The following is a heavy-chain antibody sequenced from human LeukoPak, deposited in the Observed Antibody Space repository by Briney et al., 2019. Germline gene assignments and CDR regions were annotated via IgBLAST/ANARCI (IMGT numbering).Heavy chain of an antibody. CDR2: IKTKTDDGAT. V-gene: IGHV3-15*01. CDR1: GFTFSNAR. CDR3: TTYVGATAY. Sequence: GGSLRPSCAASGFTFSNARMNWVRQAPGKGLEWVGRIKTKTDDGATDYSAPVKARFTISRDDSKTTLYLQMNGLKTEDTAIYYCTTYVGATAYWGQGTLVTVSS. D-gene: IGHD1-26*01. J-gene: IGHJ4*02.